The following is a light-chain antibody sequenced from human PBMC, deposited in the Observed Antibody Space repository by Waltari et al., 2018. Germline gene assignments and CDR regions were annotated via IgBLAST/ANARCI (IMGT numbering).Light chain of an antibody. CDR1: QGLVHSDGNTY. J-gene: IGKJ4*01. CDR2: KVS. V-gene: IGKV2-30*02. Sequence: DVVMTQSPLSLPVTLGQAASISCRSSQGLVHSDGNTYLNLFHQRPGQSPGRLFYKVSQRDFGVPDRFSASGSGTDFTLRITSVQADDVGVYYCMQATHWPAVTFGGGTKLEIK. CDR3: MQATHWPAVT.